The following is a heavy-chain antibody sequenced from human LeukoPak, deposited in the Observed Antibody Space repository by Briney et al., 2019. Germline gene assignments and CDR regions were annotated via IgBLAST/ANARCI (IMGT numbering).Heavy chain of an antibody. J-gene: IGHJ6*03. CDR1: GASVSSNNYY. CDR3: ARGSGYGFSPIVRYYYMDV. V-gene: IGHV3-21*01. D-gene: IGHD3-22*01. Sequence: ETLSLTCSVSGASVSSNNYYWDWVRQAPGKGLEWVSSISSSSSYIYYADSVKGRFTISRDNAKNSLYLQMNSLRAEDTAVYYCARGSGYGFSPIVRYYYMDVWGKGTTVTVSS. CDR2: ISSSSSYI.